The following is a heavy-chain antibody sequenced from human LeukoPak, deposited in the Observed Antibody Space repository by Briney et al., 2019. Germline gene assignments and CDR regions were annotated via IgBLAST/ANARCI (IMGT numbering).Heavy chain of an antibody. CDR3: SRGGSSSGDGLDY. CDR1: GFTLSSYS. V-gene: IGHV3-21*01. J-gene: IGHJ4*02. Sequence: PGGSLRLSCAASGFTLSSYSMNWVRQAPGKGLEWVSSISSSSGNIYYADSVKGRFTISRDNAKNSLYLQMSSLRAEDTAVHYCSRGGSSSGDGLDYWGQGTLVTVSS. D-gene: IGHD6-6*01. CDR2: ISSSSGNI.